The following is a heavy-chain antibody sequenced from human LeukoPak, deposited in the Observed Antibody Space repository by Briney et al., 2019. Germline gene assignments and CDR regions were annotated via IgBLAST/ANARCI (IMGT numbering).Heavy chain of an antibody. J-gene: IGHJ5*01. V-gene: IGHV3-30*18. D-gene: IGHD6-19*01. CDR3: AKEGTTYSSTWFDS. Sequence: GGSLRLSCAASGFTFSSYGMQWVRQAPGKGLEWVAVISHDGTVKHYADSVKGRFTISRDTTKNTVYLQMNSLRPEDTAVYHCAKEGTTYSSTWFDSWGQGTVVTVSS. CDR1: GFTFSSYG. CDR2: ISHDGTVK.